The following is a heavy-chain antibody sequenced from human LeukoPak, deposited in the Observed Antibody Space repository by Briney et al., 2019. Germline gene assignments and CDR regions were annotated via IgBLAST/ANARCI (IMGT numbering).Heavy chain of an antibody. CDR2: IYTSGST. CDR1: GGSISSYY. V-gene: IGHV4-4*07. D-gene: IGHD4-11*01. Sequence: PSETLSLTCTVSGGSISSYYWSWIRQPAGKGLEWIGRIYTSGSTNYNPSLKSRVTMSVDTSKNQFSLKLSSVTAADTAVYYCARDAAYSNYRPWYYYYIDVWGKGTTVTVSS. CDR3: ARDAAYSNYRPWYYYYIDV. J-gene: IGHJ6*03.